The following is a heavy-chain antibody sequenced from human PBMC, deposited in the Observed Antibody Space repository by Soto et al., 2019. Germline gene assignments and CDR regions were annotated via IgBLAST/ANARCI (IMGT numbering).Heavy chain of an antibody. Sequence: QVQLVESGGGVVQPGRSLRLSCAASGFMFSNHGMHWVRQAPGKGLEWVAVIWSDGNNRYYADSVKGRFTISRENSKNMLYLQMNRLRAEDMAVYYCVRGDNWNDEASDYWGQGTLVTVSS. CDR2: IWSDGNNR. J-gene: IGHJ4*02. V-gene: IGHV3-33*01. D-gene: IGHD1-1*01. CDR1: GFMFSNHG. CDR3: VRGDNWNDEASDY.